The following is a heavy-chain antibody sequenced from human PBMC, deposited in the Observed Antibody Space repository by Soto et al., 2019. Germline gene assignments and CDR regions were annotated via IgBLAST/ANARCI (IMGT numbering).Heavy chain of an antibody. CDR1: GYTFTGYY. CDR3: ARDPTISGSCYCYYYGMDV. Sequence: ASVKVSCKASGYTFTGYYMHWVRQAPGQGLEWMGWINPNSGGTNYAQKFQGRVTMTRDTSISTAYMELSRLRSDDTAVYYCARDPTISGSCYCYYYGMDVWGQGTTVTVSS. J-gene: IGHJ6*02. CDR2: INPNSGGT. D-gene: IGHD1-26*01. V-gene: IGHV1-2*02.